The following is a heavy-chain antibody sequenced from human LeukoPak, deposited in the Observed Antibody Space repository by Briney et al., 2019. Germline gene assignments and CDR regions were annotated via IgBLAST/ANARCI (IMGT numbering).Heavy chain of an antibody. D-gene: IGHD3-10*01. CDR3: ARGSRGGSGSYYRDYYYGMDV. CDR2: IQTSGNT. J-gene: IGHJ6*02. Sequence: SETLSLTCSVSPGSLSIYSWSWIRQPAGKALEWIGRIQTSGNTNYNHSLQSRVTMSVDTSKNQFSLKLNSVTAADTAVYYCARGSRGGSGSYYRDYYYGMDVWGPGTTVTVS. CDR1: PGSLSIYS. V-gene: IGHV4-4*07.